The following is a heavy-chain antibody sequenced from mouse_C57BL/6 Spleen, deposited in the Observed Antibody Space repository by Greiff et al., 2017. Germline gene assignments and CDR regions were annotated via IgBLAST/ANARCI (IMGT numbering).Heavy chain of an antibody. CDR1: GYTFTSYW. CDR2: IYPGSGST. V-gene: IGHV1-55*01. J-gene: IGHJ2*01. D-gene: IGHD1-1*01. CDR3: GGGYYERGD. Sequence: QVQLQQPGAELVKPGASVQMSCKASGYTFTSYWITWVKQRPGQGLAWIGDIYPGSGSTNYNEKFKSKATLTVDTSSSTAYMQLSSLTSEDSAVYYCGGGYYERGDWGEGTTVTVSS.